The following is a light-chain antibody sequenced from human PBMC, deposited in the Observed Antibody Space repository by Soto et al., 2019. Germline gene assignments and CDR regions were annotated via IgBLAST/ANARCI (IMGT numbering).Light chain of an antibody. V-gene: IGLV3-21*02. CDR1: NIGTKS. CDR2: DDR. Sequence: SYELTQPPSGSVAPGQTASIPRGGDNIGTKSVHWYQQKSGQGPVLVVYDDRDRPSGIPERFSGSNSGNTATLTISRVEAGDEADYYCQVWHSLSALYVLGPGTKVTVL. CDR3: QVWHSLSALYV. J-gene: IGLJ1*01.